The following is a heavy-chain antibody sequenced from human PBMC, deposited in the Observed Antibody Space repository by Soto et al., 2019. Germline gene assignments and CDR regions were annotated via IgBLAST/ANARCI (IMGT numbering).Heavy chain of an antibody. V-gene: IGHV5-51*01. CDR3: ARPRDYQGVAFDI. Sequence: LXXSLKISCKGSGDSFTSYWSDWVRQMPGKGLEWMGIIYPGDSDTRYSPSFQGQVTISADKSISTVYLQWSSLKASDTAMYYCARPRDYQGVAFDIWGQGTMVTVSS. CDR1: GDSFTSYW. D-gene: IGHD5-12*01. CDR2: IYPGDSDT. J-gene: IGHJ3*02.